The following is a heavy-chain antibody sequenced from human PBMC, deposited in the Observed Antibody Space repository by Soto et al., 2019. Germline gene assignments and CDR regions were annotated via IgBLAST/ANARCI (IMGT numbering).Heavy chain of an antibody. V-gene: IGHV3-72*01. Sequence: GGSLRLSCAASGFTFSDHYMDWVRQAPGKGLEWVGRTRNKANSYTTEYAASVKGTFTISRDDSKNSLYLQMDNLKTEDTSVYSCASRPGSSACFDYWGQGTLVTVSS. CDR1: GFTFSDHY. J-gene: IGHJ4*02. CDR3: ASRPGSSACFDY. D-gene: IGHD6-6*01. CDR2: TRNKANSYTT.